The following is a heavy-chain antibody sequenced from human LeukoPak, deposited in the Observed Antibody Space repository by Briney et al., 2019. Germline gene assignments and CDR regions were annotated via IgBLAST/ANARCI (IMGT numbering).Heavy chain of an antibody. CDR1: GGTFSTYI. V-gene: IGHV1-69*13. Sequence: GASVKVSCKASGGTFSTYIISWVRQAPGQGLEWVGSFIPIFGTANYAHNFHDRISITADESTSAAYMELSSLRSEDTAVYYCARGAREDWYFDLWGRGTLVTVSS. J-gene: IGHJ2*01. CDR3: ARGAREDWYFDL. CDR2: FIPIFGTA.